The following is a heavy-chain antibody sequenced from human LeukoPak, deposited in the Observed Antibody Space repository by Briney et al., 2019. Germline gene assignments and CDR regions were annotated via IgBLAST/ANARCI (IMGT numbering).Heavy chain of an antibody. CDR2: ITSSSNYI. CDR3: ARDRYTSGSYGYYFDY. J-gene: IGHJ4*02. D-gene: IGHD1-26*01. CDR1: GFTFTSHS. V-gene: IGHV3-21*01. Sequence: GGSLRLSCAASGFTFTSHSMNWVRQAPGKGLEWVSSITSSSNYIHYADSVKGRFTISRDNAKNSLYLQMNSLRAEDTAVYYCARDRYTSGSYGYYFDYWGRGTLVTVSS.